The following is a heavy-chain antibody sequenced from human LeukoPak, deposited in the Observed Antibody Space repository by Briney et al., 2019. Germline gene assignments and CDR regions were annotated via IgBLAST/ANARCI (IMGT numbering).Heavy chain of an antibody. CDR2: ISSSSSYI. Sequence: KTGGSLRLSCAASGFTFSSYSMNWVRQAPGKGLEWVSSISSSSSYIYYADSVKGRFTISRDNSKNTLYLQMNSLRAEDTAVYYCARTYSGYSYGMYWYFDLWGRGTLVTVSS. CDR1: GFTFSSYS. D-gene: IGHD5-18*01. V-gene: IGHV3-21*04. J-gene: IGHJ2*01. CDR3: ARTYSGYSYGMYWYFDL.